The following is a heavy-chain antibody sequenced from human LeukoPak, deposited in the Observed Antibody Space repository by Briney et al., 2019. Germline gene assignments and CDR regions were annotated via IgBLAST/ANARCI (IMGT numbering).Heavy chain of an antibody. CDR1: GFTFSSYG. CDR2: ISYDGSNK. Sequence: GGSLRLSCAASGFTFSSYGMHWVRQAPGKGLEWVAVISYDGSNKYYADSVKGRFTISRDNSKNTLYLQVNSLRAEDTAVYYCAKMGEDSYYWGQGTLVTVSS. D-gene: IGHD3-16*01. CDR3: AKMGEDSYY. V-gene: IGHV3-30*18. J-gene: IGHJ4*02.